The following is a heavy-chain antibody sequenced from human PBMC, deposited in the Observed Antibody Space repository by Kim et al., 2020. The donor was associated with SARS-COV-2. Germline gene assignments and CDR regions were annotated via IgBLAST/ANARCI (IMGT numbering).Heavy chain of an antibody. V-gene: IGHV3-23*01. CDR2: ISGSGGST. J-gene: IGHJ6*02. CDR3: ANLELLPNYGMDV. Sequence: GGSLRLSCAASGFTFSSYAMSWVRQAPGKGLEWVSAISGSGGSTYYADSVKGRFTISRDNSKNTLYLQMNSLRAEDTAVYYCANLELLPNYGMDVWGQGTTVTVSS. D-gene: IGHD1-7*01. CDR1: GFTFSSYA.